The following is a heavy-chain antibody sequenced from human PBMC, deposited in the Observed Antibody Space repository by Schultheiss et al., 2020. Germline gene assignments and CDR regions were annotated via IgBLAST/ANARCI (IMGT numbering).Heavy chain of an antibody. D-gene: IGHD1-1*01. CDR2: IIPIFGTA. J-gene: IGHJ6*02. CDR1: GGTFSSYA. Sequence: FVKVSCKASGGTFSSYAISWVRQAPGQGLEWMGGIIPIFGTANYAQKFQGRVTITADESTSTAYMELSSLRSEDTAVYYCAREPGENWPVQSYGMDVWGQGTTVNGSS. V-gene: IGHV1-69*01. CDR3: AREPGENWPVQSYGMDV.